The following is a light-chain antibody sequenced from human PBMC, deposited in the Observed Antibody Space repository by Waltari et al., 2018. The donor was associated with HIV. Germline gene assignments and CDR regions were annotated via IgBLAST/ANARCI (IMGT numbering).Light chain of an antibody. Sequence: QSVLTQPASVSGSPGQSITISCTGTSSDVGNYNLVSWYQQHPGKAPKLIIYEVTERPSGVSNRFSGFKSANTASLTISGVQAEDEADDYCFSYVGSSLWVFGGGTKLTVL. CDR3: FSYVGSSLWV. CDR2: EVT. J-gene: IGLJ3*02. V-gene: IGLV2-23*02. CDR1: SSDVGNYNL.